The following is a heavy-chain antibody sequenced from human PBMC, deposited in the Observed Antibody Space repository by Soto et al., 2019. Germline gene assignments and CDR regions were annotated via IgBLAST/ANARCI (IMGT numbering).Heavy chain of an antibody. CDR1: GFTFSSYG. D-gene: IGHD5-18*01. CDR3: ARGTGHSYGLFDY. Sequence: GGSLRLSCAASGFTFSSYGMHWVRQAPGKGLEWVAVIWYDGSNKYYADSVKGRFTISRDNSKNTLNLQMNSLRAEDTAVYYCARGTGHSYGLFDYWGQGTLVTVSS. J-gene: IGHJ4*02. V-gene: IGHV3-33*01. CDR2: IWYDGSNK.